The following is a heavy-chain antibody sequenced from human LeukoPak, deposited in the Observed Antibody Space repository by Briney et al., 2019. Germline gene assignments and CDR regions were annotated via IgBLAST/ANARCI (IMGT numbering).Heavy chain of an antibody. J-gene: IGHJ4*02. CDR1: AFTFSSYW. Sequence: TGGSLRLSCEASAFTFSSYWMSWDRQAPGKGLEWVANIKEDGSEINYVDSVKGRFTISRDNAKNSLFLQMNSLRVEDTAVYYCARDRGYSSFDYWGQGTLVTVSS. V-gene: IGHV3-7*01. CDR3: ARDRGYSSFDY. CDR2: IKEDGSEI. D-gene: IGHD4-23*01.